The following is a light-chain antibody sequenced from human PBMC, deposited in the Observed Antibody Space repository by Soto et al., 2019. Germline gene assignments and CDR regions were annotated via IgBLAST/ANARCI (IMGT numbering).Light chain of an antibody. V-gene: IGKV1-39*01. J-gene: IGKJ4*01. CDR3: QQNYNTLFT. CDR1: QRISSY. Sequence: DIQMTQSPSSLSASVGDRVTITCRASQRISSYLSWYQQKPGTAPNLLIYAASKLQSGVPSRFSGSGSGTDFTLTISSLQPEDFATYYCQQNYNTLFTFGGGTKVEIK. CDR2: AAS.